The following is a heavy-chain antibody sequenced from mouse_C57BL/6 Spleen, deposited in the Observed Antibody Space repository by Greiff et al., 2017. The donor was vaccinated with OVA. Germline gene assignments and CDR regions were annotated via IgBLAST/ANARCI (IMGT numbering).Heavy chain of an antibody. Sequence: EVNVVESGGDLVKPGGSLKLSCAASGFTFSSYGMSWVRQTPDKRLEWVATISSGGSYTYYPDSVKGRFTISRDNAKNTLYLQMSSLKSEDTAMYYCARHKGSTYAMDYWGQGTSVTVSS. D-gene: IGHD6-1*01. CDR1: GFTFSSYG. V-gene: IGHV5-6*01. CDR3: ARHKGSTYAMDY. J-gene: IGHJ4*01. CDR2: ISSGGSYT.